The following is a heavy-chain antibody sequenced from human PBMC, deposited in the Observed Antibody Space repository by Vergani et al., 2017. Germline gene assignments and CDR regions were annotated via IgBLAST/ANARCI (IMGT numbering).Heavy chain of an antibody. CDR2: IYYSGST. V-gene: IGHV4-59*08. D-gene: IGHD5-24*01. CDR1: GGSISSYY. CDR3: AREMATITRXFDL. J-gene: IGHJ2*01. Sequence: QVQLQESGPGLVKPSETLSLTCTVSGGSISSYYWSWIRQPPGKGLEWIGYIYYSGSTNYNPSLKSRVTISVDTSKNQFSLKLSAVTAADTAVYYCAREMATITRXFDLWGRGTLVTVSA.